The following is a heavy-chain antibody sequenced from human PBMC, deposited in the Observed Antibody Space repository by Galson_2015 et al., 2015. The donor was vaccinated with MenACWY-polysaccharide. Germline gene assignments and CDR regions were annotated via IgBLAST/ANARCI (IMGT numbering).Heavy chain of an antibody. CDR2: ISYDGSNK. CDR3: ARAYCDRTTCYGMDV. D-gene: IGHD2-2*01. J-gene: IGHJ6*02. Sequence: SLRLSCAASGFTFSTSAIHWVRQAPGKGLEWVAVISYDGSNKYFADSVMGRFTISRDNSRNTLYLQMNSLTLEDTAVYYCARAYCDRTTCYGMDVWGQGTTVTVSS. CDR1: GFTFSTSA. V-gene: IGHV3-30-3*01.